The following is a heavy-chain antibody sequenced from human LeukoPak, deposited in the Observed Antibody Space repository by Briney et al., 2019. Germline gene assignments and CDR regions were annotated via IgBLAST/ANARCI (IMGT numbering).Heavy chain of an antibody. D-gene: IGHD5-12*01. CDR2: IYSGGST. J-gene: IGHJ4*02. CDR3: ARGSYSGYDY. V-gene: IGHV3-66*01. CDR1: GFTVSSNH. Sequence: GGSLRLSCAASGFTVSSNHMSWVRQAPGKGLDWVSVIYSGGSTYYADSVKGRITISRDNSNNTPYLQMNSLRAEYTAVYYCARGSYSGYDYWGQGTLVTVSS.